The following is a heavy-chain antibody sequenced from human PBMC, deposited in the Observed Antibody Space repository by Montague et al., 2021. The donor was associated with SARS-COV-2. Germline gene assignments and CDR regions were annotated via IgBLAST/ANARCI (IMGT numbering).Heavy chain of an antibody. CDR3: ARPPGAPYDILTGTYRPVDDY. CDR2: IYYSGST. J-gene: IGHJ4*02. D-gene: IGHD3-9*01. Sequence: SETLSLTCTVSGGSISSSSYYWAWIRQPPGKGLEWIGSIYYSGSTYYNPSLKSRVTMSVDTSKNQFSLKLSSVTAADTAVYYCARPPGAPYDILTGTYRPVDDYWGQGTLVTVSS. CDR1: GGSISSSSYY. V-gene: IGHV4-39*01.